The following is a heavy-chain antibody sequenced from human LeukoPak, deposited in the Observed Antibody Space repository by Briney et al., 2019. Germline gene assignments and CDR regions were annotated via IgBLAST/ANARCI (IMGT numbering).Heavy chain of an antibody. CDR1: GGSISSSSYY. CDR3: ARISGRGYSYNNWFDS. J-gene: IGHJ5*01. CDR2: IFHSGST. V-gene: IGHV4-39*07. D-gene: IGHD5-18*01. Sequence: PSETLSLTCTVSGGSISSSSYYWSWIRQPPGKGLEWIGSIFHSGSTYYNPSLKSRVTISVDTSKNHFSLKLSSVTAADTAMYYCARISGRGYSYNNWFDSWGQGTLVTVSS.